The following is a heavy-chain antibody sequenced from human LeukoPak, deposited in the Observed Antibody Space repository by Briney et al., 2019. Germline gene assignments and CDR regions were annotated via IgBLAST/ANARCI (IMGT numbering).Heavy chain of an antibody. V-gene: IGHV3-21*01. Sequence: PGGSLRLSCAASGFTFSSYSMNWVRQAPGQGLEWVSSITSRGNTFYADSVKGRFTVPRDNAKNSLYLQMNSLRAEDTAVYYCARDPTRDDCWGQGTLVTVSS. J-gene: IGHJ4*02. CDR3: ARDPTRDDC. CDR2: ITSRGNT. CDR1: GFTFSSYS. D-gene: IGHD2-21*01.